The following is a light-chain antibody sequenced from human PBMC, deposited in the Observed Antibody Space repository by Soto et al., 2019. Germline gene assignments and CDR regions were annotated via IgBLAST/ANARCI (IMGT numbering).Light chain of an antibody. CDR1: QSISSW. CDR2: DAS. J-gene: IGKJ1*01. V-gene: IGKV1-5*01. CDR3: QQYNSYSPT. Sequence: DIQMTQSPSTLSASVGDRVTITCRASQSISSWLAWYQQKPGKAPKLLIYDASSLESGVPSRFSGSGSGTEFTLTISSLLPDDFATYYCQQYNSYSPTFGQVTKVEIK.